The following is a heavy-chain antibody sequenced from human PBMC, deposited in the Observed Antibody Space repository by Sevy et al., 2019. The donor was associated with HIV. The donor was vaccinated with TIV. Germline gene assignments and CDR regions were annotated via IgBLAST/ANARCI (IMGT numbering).Heavy chain of an antibody. CDR1: GYSFTSYW. D-gene: IGHD5-18*01. CDR2: IYPGDSDT. J-gene: IGHJ4*02. Sequence: GESLKISCKGSGYSFTSYWIGWVRQMPGKGLEWMGIIYPGDSDTRYSPSFQGQVTISADKSISTAYLQWSGLKASDTAMYYCARQEGDTAMVKTHYFDYWGQGTLVTVSP. V-gene: IGHV5-51*01. CDR3: ARQEGDTAMVKTHYFDY.